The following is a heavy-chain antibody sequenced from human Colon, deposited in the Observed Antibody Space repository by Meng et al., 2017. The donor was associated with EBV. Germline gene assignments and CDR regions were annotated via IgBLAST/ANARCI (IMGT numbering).Heavy chain of an antibody. V-gene: IGHV4-34*02. J-gene: IGHJ5*01. Sequence: QAHLQQGGAGLLKPSETLSLTCAVFGGSFSGNLWTWIRQSPGEGLEWIGEIHHSGSTKYNPSLKNRVSISLDTSKKQFSLQLTSVTAADTAVYFCARDPAQEDFDTSGYMYDSWGPGTLVTVSS. D-gene: IGHD3-22*01. CDR2: IHHSGST. CDR3: ARDPAQEDFDTSGYMYDS. CDR1: GGSFSGNL.